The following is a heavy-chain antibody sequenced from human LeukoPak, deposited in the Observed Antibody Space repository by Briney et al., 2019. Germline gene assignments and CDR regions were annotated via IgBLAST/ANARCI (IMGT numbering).Heavy chain of an antibody. CDR1: GFTFGKYW. Sequence: PGRSLRLSCVASGFTFGKYWMSWVRQAPGKGLEWVANIKLDGSEKNYVDSVKGRFTISRDNTKNSLYLQMTSLRAEDTAVFYCARDQYDTWSRRGNFDSWGQGTLVIVSS. CDR2: IKLDGSEK. CDR3: ARDQYDTWSRRGNFDS. D-gene: IGHD3-3*01. J-gene: IGHJ4*02. V-gene: IGHV3-7*03.